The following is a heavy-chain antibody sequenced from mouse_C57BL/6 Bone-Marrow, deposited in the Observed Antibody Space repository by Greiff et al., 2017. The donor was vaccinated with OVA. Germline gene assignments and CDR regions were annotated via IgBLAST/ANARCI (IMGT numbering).Heavy chain of an antibody. V-gene: IGHV5-4*01. CDR3: ARERPHSSGYDWYFDV. D-gene: IGHD3-2*02. Sequence: VQLKESGGGLVKPGGSLKLSCAASGFTFSSYAMSWVRQTPEKRLEWVATISDGGSYTYYPDNVKGRFTISRDNAKNNLYLQMSHLKSEDTAMYYCARERPHSSGYDWYFDVWGTGTTVTVSS. CDR1: GFTFSSYA. CDR2: ISDGGSYT. J-gene: IGHJ1*03.